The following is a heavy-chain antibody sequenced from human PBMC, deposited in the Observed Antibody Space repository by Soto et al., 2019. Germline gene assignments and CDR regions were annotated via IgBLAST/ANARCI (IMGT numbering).Heavy chain of an antibody. D-gene: IGHD2-8*02. Sequence: QVQLQQWGAGLLKPSETLSLTCAVYGGSFSGYYWTWIRQPPGPGLEWIGEINHSGSTNYNPSLKSRVTISVDTSSNQFSLNLNSVTAADTAVYYCARDKITGLFDYWGQGTLVTVSS. V-gene: IGHV4-34*01. CDR1: GGSFSGYY. CDR2: INHSGST. J-gene: IGHJ4*02. CDR3: ARDKITGLFDY.